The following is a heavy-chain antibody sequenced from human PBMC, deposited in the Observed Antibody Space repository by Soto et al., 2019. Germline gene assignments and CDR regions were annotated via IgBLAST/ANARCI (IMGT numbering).Heavy chain of an antibody. J-gene: IGHJ4*02. CDR1: AVSISNYY. Sequence: QVKLQESGPGLVKPSETLSLTCTVSAVSISNYYWTWIRQPAGKGLEWIGRIFPSGSTNYNPSLCGRVTRSVDTSKSLFSLKLSAVTAADTALYSCASEGTAMKLHYWGQGTLVTVSS. CDR3: ASEGTAMKLHY. CDR2: IFPSGST. V-gene: IGHV4-4*07. D-gene: IGHD5-18*01.